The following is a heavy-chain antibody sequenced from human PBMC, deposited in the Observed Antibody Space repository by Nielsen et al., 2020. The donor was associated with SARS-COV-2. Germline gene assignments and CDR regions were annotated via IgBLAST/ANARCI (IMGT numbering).Heavy chain of an antibody. CDR3: SSTSSSYYYYYYMDV. CDR1: GFTFSSYS. CDR2: ISSSSSYI. J-gene: IGHJ6*03. V-gene: IGHV3-21*01. D-gene: IGHD2-2*01. Sequence: GGSLRLSCVASGFTFSSYSMNWVRQAPGKGLERVSSISSSSSYIYYADSVKGRFTISRDNSKNTLYLQMSSLRAKDTAVYYCSSTSSSYYYYYYMDVWGKGTTVTVSS.